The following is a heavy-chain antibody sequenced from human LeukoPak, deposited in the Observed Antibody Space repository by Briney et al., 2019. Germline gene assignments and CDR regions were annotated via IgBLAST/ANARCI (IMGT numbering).Heavy chain of an antibody. V-gene: IGHV3-23*05. CDR1: GFTLSDYA. J-gene: IGHJ4*02. Sequence: GGTLRLSCTASGFTLSDYAMSWVPQAPGKGLEYVSGIGSSKNQAHYVDCGKGRFIISRNSSKNTLYLNMSSLSADEKATYFCAKGGNVRVMDWYFDFWGPGTQVTVSS. CDR2: IGSSKNQA. D-gene: IGHD3/OR15-3a*01. CDR3: AKGGNVRVMDWYFDF.